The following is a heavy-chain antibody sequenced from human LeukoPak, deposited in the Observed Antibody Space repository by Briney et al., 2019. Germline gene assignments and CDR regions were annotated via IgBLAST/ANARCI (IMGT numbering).Heavy chain of an antibody. CDR2: INWNGGST. Sequence: PGGSLRLSCAASGFTFDDYGMSWLRQAPGKGLEWVSGINWNGGSTGYADSVKGRFTISRDNAKNSLYLQMKSLRAEDTALYYRARLDDYGGNYDYWGQGTLVTDSS. CDR1: GFTFDDYG. CDR3: ARLDDYGGNYDY. D-gene: IGHD4-23*01. J-gene: IGHJ4*02. V-gene: IGHV3-20*04.